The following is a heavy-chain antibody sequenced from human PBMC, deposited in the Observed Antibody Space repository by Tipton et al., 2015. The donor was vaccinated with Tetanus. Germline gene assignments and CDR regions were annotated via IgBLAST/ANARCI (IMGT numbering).Heavy chain of an antibody. J-gene: IGHJ4*02. CDR3: ARRSSRLNSSGPTGLFDY. CDR2: IYYSGST. Sequence: TLSLTCTVSGGSISSSSYYWGWIRQPPGKGLEWIGSIYYSGSTYYNPSLKSRVTISVDTSKNQFSLKLSSVTAADTAVYYCARRSSRLNSSGPTGLFDYWGQGTLVTVSS. V-gene: IGHV4-39*01. CDR1: GGSISSSSYY. D-gene: IGHD6-19*01.